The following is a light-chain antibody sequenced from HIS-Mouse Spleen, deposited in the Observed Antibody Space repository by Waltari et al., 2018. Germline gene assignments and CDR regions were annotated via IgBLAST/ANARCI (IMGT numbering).Light chain of an antibody. CDR3: YSTDSSGNHRV. CDR1: ALPKNY. CDR2: EDS. V-gene: IGLV3-10*01. Sequence: SYELTQPPSVSVSPGQTARITCSGDALPKNYAYWYQQKSGQAPGLVIYEDSKRPSGIPGGFSGSRSGTMATLTISGAQVEDEADYYCYSTDSSGNHRVFGGGTKLTVL. J-gene: IGLJ2*01.